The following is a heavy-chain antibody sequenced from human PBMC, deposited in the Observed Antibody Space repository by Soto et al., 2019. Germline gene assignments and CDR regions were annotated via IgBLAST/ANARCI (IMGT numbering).Heavy chain of an antibody. CDR1: GGTFSSYA. CDR2: IIPIFGTA. CDR3: ARDYDSSGSSDY. J-gene: IGHJ4*02. Sequence: VASVKVSCKASGGTFSSYAISWVRQAPGQGLEWMGGIIPIFGTANYAQKFQGRVTITADKSTSTAYMELSSLRSEDTAVYYCARDYDSSGSSDYWGQGTLVTVSS. D-gene: IGHD3-22*01. V-gene: IGHV1-69*06.